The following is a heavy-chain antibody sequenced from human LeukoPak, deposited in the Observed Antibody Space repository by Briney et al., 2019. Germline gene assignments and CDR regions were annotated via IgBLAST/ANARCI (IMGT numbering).Heavy chain of an antibody. Sequence: SETLSLTCTVSGGSISSGDYYWSWIRQPPGKGLEWIGYIYDSGRTNYNPSLKSRVTISKDTSKNQFSLKLSSVTAADTAVYYCARDRLGGYSYVYWGQGSLVTVSS. CDR3: ARDRLGGYSYVY. CDR1: GGSISSGDYY. J-gene: IGHJ4*02. V-gene: IGHV4-61*08. CDR2: IYDSGRT. D-gene: IGHD5-12*01.